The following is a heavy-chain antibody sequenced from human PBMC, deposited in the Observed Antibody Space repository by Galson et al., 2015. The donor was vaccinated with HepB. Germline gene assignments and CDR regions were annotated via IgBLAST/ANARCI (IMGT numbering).Heavy chain of an antibody. Sequence: SLRLSCAASGFTFSSYAMHWVRQAPGKGLEWVAVISYDGSNKYYADSVKGRFTISRDNSKDTLYLQMNSLRAEDTAVYYCARVFSPQWIQPEFDYWGQGTLVTVSS. D-gene: IGHD5-18*01. CDR3: ARVFSPQWIQPEFDY. V-gene: IGHV3-30*04. CDR2: ISYDGSNK. J-gene: IGHJ4*02. CDR1: GFTFSSYA.